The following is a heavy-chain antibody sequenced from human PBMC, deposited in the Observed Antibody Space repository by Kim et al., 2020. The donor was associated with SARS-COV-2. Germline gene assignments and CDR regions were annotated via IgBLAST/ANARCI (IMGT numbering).Heavy chain of an antibody. CDR2: IYPDDSDT. CDR3: ALQDNQLMTFDF. D-gene: IGHD2-2*01. Sequence: GESLKISCKGSGYSFINSWIAWVRQMPGKGLELMGIIYPDDSDTRYSPSFQGQVTISADKSITTAYLQWNSLKASDNAIYYCALQDNQLMTFDFWGQGTLVTVSS. CDR1: GYSFINSW. V-gene: IGHV5-51*01. J-gene: IGHJ4*02.